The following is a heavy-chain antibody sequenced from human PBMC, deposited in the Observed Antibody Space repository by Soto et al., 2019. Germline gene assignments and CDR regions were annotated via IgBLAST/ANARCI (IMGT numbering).Heavy chain of an antibody. CDR1: GFTFSSYG. D-gene: IGHD3-3*01. Sequence: QVQLVESGGGVVQPGRSLRLSCAASGFTFSSYGMHWVRQAPGKGLEWVAVIWYDGSNKYYADSVKGRFTISRDNSKNTLYLQMNSLRAEDTAVYYCAREVRATFGVVGGLDYWGQGTLVTVSS. V-gene: IGHV3-33*01. J-gene: IGHJ4*02. CDR2: IWYDGSNK. CDR3: AREVRATFGVVGGLDY.